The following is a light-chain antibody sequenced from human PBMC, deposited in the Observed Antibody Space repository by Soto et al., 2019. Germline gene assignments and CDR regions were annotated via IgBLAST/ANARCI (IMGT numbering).Light chain of an antibody. V-gene: IGKV3-15*01. J-gene: IGKJ1*01. CDR3: QQYNNWRPWT. Sequence: EIVITQSPATLSVSQGERATLSCRATQSVSSHLAWYQQKPGQAPTLLISGASTRATGIPASFSGSGSGTEFTLYISGLQSEEFALYYCQQYNNWRPWTFGQGNKVELK. CDR1: QSVSSH. CDR2: GAS.